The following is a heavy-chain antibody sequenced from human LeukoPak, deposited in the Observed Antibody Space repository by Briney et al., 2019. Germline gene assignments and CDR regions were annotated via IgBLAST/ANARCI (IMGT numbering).Heavy chain of an antibody. V-gene: IGHV3-66*02. D-gene: IGHD3-22*01. CDR2: IYSGGST. J-gene: IGHJ3*02. Sequence: GGSLRLSCAPSGFTLSSNYMGWVRQAPGKGLEWVSVIYSGGSTYYPDSVKGRFTISRDNSQNTLYLQMDSLRAEDTAVYYCARLHDRSGYGAFDIWGQGRMVTVS. CDR1: GFTLSSNY. CDR3: ARLHDRSGYGAFDI.